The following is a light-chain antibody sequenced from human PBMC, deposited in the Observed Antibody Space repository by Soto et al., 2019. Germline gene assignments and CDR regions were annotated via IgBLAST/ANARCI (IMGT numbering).Light chain of an antibody. CDR3: QQYDKWTLIT. J-gene: IGKJ5*01. CDR2: GAS. CDR1: QSIGSK. V-gene: IGKV3-15*01. Sequence: EVVVTQSPATLSVSPGDTAKLSCRASQSIGSKLGWYQQKPGQAPRLLIYGASTRATGIPARFSGSGSGTEFTLTIRSLQSEDLAVYYCQQYDKWTLITFGKGTRLEIK.